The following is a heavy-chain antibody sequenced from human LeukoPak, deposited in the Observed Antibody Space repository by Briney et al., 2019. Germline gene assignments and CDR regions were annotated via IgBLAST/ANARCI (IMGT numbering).Heavy chain of an antibody. CDR1: GFTFSSYG. CDR2: ISYDGSNK. D-gene: IGHD6-19*01. J-gene: IGHJ3*02. V-gene: IGHV3-30*18. Sequence: GGSLRLSCAASGFTFSSYGMHGVRQAPAKGLEWAAVISYDGSNKYYADSVKGRFTISRDNSKNTLYLQMNSLRAEDTAVYYCAKIAVAETDAFDIWGQGTMVTVSS. CDR3: AKIAVAETDAFDI.